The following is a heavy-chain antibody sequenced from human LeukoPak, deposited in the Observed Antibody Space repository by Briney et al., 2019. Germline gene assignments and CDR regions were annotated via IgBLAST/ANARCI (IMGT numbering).Heavy chain of an antibody. CDR1: GFTFNKYA. CDR3: ARGRRTGDRGYYFDY. V-gene: IGHV3-21*01. Sequence: PGGSLRLSCAASGFTFNKYAMSWVRQAPGKGLEWVSSISRNSGYIYYTDSMKGRLTISRDNANNSLYLQMNNLRAEDTAMYYCARGRRTGDRGYYFDYWGQGTLVTVSS. CDR2: ISRNSGYI. J-gene: IGHJ4*02. D-gene: IGHD7-27*01.